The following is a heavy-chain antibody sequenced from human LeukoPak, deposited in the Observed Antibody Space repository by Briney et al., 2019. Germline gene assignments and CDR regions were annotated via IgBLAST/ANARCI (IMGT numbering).Heavy chain of an antibody. CDR2: ISYKGRN. Sequence: SETLSLTCTVSGGSTSSYYWSWIRQPPGKGLEWIGYISYKGRNNYDPSLKSRVTIAVDTSKNQFSLKLSSVTAADTAVYDCARVGEYAFDIWGQGTMVSVS. V-gene: IGHV4-59*01. J-gene: IGHJ3*02. CDR1: GGSTSSYY. CDR3: ARVGEYAFDI. D-gene: IGHD2-2*01.